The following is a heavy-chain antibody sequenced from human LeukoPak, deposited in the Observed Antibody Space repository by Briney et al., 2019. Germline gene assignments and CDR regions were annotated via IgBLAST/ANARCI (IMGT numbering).Heavy chain of an antibody. Sequence: PSETLSLTCAVYGGSFSGYYWSWIRQPPGKGLEWIGEINHSGSTNYNPSLKSRVTISVDTSKNQFSLKLSSVTAADTAVYYCARDLRWGMIGFDPWGQGTLVTVSS. D-gene: IGHD2-8*02. CDR2: INHSGST. CDR3: ARDLRWGMIGFDP. CDR1: GGSFSGYY. V-gene: IGHV4-34*01. J-gene: IGHJ5*02.